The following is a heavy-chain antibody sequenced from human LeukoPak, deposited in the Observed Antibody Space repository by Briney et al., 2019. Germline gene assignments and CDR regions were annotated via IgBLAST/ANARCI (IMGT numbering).Heavy chain of an antibody. Sequence: PSETLSLTCTVSGGSISSGSYYWSWLRQPPGKGLEWIGYIYYSGSTNYNPSLKSRVTISLDTSKNQFSLKLTSVTAADTAVYYCARVAGSGSTSANFDYWGQGTLVTVSS. CDR3: ARVAGSGSTSANFDY. CDR1: GGSISSGSYY. J-gene: IGHJ4*02. CDR2: IYYSGST. D-gene: IGHD3-10*01. V-gene: IGHV4-61*01.